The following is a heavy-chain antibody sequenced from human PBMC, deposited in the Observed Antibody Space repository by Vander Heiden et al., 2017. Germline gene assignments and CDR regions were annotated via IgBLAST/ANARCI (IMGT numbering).Heavy chain of an antibody. D-gene: IGHD4-4*01. CDR1: GYTLTELS. CDR2: FDPEDGET. CDR3: ATGVSVSGLQSYYYYGMDV. Sequence: GAEVKKPGASVKVSCKVSGYTLTELSMHWVRQAPGKGLEWMGGFDPEDGETIYAQKFQGRVTMTEDTSTDTAYMELSSLRSEDTAVYYCATGVSVSGLQSYYYYGMDVWCQGTTVTVAS. V-gene: IGHV1-24*01. J-gene: IGHJ6*02.